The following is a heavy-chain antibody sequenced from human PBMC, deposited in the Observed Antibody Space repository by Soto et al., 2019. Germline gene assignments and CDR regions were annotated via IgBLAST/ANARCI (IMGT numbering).Heavy chain of an antibody. Sequence: GGSLRLSCVASGFTLSSYEINWVRQAPGKGLEWLSYIDTSGSTIYYADSVKGRFTISRDNAKNSLYLQMNSLGAEDTAVYFCARDDYGGGSVYWYSDLWGRGTLVTVS. CDR1: GFTLSSYE. J-gene: IGHJ2*01. V-gene: IGHV3-48*03. D-gene: IGHD4-17*01. CDR3: ARDDYGGGSVYWYSDL. CDR2: IDTSGSTI.